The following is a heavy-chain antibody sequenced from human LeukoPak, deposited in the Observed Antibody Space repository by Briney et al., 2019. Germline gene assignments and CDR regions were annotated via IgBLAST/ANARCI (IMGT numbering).Heavy chain of an antibody. V-gene: IGHV3-73*01. CDR3: TSKNCRARDCGPLRAFDI. CDR1: GFTFSGSA. J-gene: IGHJ3*02. Sequence: GGSLRLACAASGFTFSGSAMHWVRQASGKGLEWVGRIRSKANSYATAYAASVKGRFTISRDDSKNTAYLQMNSLKTEDTAVYYCTSKNCRARDCGPLRAFDIWGQGTMVTVSS. D-gene: IGHD2-21*01. CDR2: IRSKANSYAT.